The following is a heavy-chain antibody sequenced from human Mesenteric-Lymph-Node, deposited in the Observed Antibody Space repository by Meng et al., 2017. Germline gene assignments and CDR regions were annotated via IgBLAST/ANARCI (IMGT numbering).Heavy chain of an antibody. J-gene: IGHJ4*02. V-gene: IGHV1-3*01. Sequence: VHVGGGVEEPGASVSVSCKATGYTVSWSDISWMRKGHRRGHEWMGRMKVGDGDRTYDQKFQDKVAISRDTFASTTYMDKSSLKSEDKAVYYCATERYISARYFTGFHYWGQGTLVTVSS. D-gene: IGHD1-26*01. CDR1: GYTVSWSD. CDR3: ATERYISARYFTGFHY. CDR2: MKVGDGDR.